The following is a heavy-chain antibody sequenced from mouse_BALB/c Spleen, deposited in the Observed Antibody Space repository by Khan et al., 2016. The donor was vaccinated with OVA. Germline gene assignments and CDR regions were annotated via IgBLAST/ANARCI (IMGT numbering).Heavy chain of an antibody. CDR1: GSSIPSDYA. CDR2: IRNSGNT. V-gene: IGHV3-2*02. J-gene: IGHJ1*01. CDR3: ARDVNWYFDD. Sequence: EVQLQESGPGLVKPSQSLALTCTVSGSSIPSDYAWNWIRQFPGSKLEWMGYIRNSGNTSYNPSLKSRITITRDKSKNQFFLQLNSVTTEDTATYYCARDVNWYFDDWGAGTTVTVSA.